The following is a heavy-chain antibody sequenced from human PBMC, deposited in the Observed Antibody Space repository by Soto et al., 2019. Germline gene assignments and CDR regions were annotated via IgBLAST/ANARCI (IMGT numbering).Heavy chain of an antibody. CDR2: IYSGGST. V-gene: IGHV3-66*01. Sequence: TGGSLRLSWAASGVTVSSNYMSWVRQAPGKGLEWVSVIYSGGSTYYADSVKGRFTISRDNSKNTLYLQMNSLRAEDTAVYYCARAFYDYIWGTYRPPGYRAQRTLVPVSS. J-gene: IGHJ1*01. CDR1: GVTVSSNY. D-gene: IGHD3-16*02. CDR3: ARAFYDYIWGTYRPPGY.